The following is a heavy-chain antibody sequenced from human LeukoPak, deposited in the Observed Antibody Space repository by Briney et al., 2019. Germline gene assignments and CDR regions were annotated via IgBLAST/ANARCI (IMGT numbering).Heavy chain of an antibody. V-gene: IGHV3-74*01. CDR1: GFTFSNYW. Sequence: GGSLRLSCAVSGFTFSNYWMHWVRQVAGKGLVWVARINTDGSTTNYADSVKGRFTISRDNVKNTLYLQVNSLRVEDTAVYYCTRVGYCATTSCRTAFDIWGQGTMVTVSS. J-gene: IGHJ3*02. D-gene: IGHD2-2*01. CDR3: TRVGYCATTSCRTAFDI. CDR2: INTDGSTT.